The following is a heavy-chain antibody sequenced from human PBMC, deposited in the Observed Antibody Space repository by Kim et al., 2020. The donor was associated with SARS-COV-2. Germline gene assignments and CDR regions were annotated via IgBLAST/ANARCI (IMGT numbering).Heavy chain of an antibody. CDR2: IYYSGST. CDR3: ASRRVTVSSPLGGGMDV. Sequence: SETLSLTCTVSGGSISTYYWSWLRQPPGKGLEWIGHIYYSGSTNYNPSLNGRVTISADTSKNQFSLKLSSVTAADTAVYYCASRRVTVSSPLGGGMDVWGHGTTVTVSS. CDR1: GGSISTYY. D-gene: IGHD2-21*02. V-gene: IGHV4-59*01. J-gene: IGHJ6*02.